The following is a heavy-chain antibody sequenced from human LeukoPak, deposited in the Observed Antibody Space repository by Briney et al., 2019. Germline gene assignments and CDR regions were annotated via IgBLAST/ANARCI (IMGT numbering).Heavy chain of an antibody. J-gene: IGHJ4*02. V-gene: IGHV1-46*01. CDR2: INTSGGSI. Sequence: ASVNVSSMASGSTFTTYYMHWVRQAPGQGLEWMGIINTSGGSISYAYKFEGRVNITSDTSMSTVYMEMRSMSSEDTAVHSFARDRGCDYTWGQATLVTVSS. CDR3: ARDRGCDYT. D-gene: IGHD2-21*01. CDR1: GSTFTTYY.